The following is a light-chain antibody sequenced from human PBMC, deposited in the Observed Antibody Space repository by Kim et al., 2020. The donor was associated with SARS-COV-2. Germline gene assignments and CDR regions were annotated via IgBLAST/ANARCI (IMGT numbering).Light chain of an antibody. CDR3: EKYNNRRPTT. Sequence: SPGDRAAHSCGASQSVRSNVAWYQQKTGQAPRRLIYGAHTRATGISARVSGSGCGRECTLTMSRLQCEDFAVYNCEKYNNRRPTTFGQGTRLETK. CDR1: QSVRSN. J-gene: IGKJ5*01. V-gene: IGKV3-15*01. CDR2: GAH.